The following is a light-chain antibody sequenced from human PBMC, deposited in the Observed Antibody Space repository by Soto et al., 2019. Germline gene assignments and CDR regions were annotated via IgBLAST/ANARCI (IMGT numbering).Light chain of an antibody. CDR3: QERGNWQIT. Sequence: EIVLTQSPATLSLSPGERATLSCRASQTISYYLAWYQQKPGQAPRLLIYDASNRATDIPARSSGSGSGSDFTLTISSLEAEDFAVYYCQERGNWQITFRPGTRLEIK. V-gene: IGKV3D-11*02. CDR2: DAS. J-gene: IGKJ5*01. CDR1: QTISYY.